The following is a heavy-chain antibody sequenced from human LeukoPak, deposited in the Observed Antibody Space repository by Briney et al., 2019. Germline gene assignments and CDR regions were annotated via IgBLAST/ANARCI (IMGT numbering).Heavy chain of an antibody. V-gene: IGHV3-23*01. CDR2: ISGSGGST. CDR1: GFTFSSYA. Sequence: GGALRLSCAASGFTFSSYAMSGVRQAPGKGLEWGSAISGSGGSTYYADSVRGRFTISRDNSKNTLYLQMNSLRAEDTAVYYCAKRPGGVGYWGQGTLVTVSS. D-gene: IGHD2-2*01. J-gene: IGHJ4*02. CDR3: AKRPGGVGY.